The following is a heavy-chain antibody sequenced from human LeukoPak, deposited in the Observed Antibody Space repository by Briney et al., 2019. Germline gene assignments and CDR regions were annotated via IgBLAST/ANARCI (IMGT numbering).Heavy chain of an antibody. CDR1: GYTFTDYY. J-gene: IGHJ3*01. V-gene: IGHV1-2*02. Sequence: ASVKVSCKASGYTFTDYYLFWVRQAPGQGPEWMGWIHPNSGETEYAQKFQGRVTLTRDASISTAYLELSRLTSDDTAVYFCSKGWDSSGYYAFNLWGQGTTVTISS. D-gene: IGHD3-22*01. CDR2: IHPNSGET. CDR3: SKGWDSSGYYAFNL.